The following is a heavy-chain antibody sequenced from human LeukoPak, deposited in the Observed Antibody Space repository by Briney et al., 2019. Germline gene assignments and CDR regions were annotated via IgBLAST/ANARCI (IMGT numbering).Heavy chain of an antibody. CDR1: GYTFTDYY. Sequence: ASVKVSCKASGYTFTDYYMHWVRQAPGQGLEWMGWINPNSGGTNYAQKFQGWVTMTRDTSISTAYMELSRLRSDDTAVYYCARGEVGVPAAIRVGAFDIWGQGTMVTVSS. CDR2: INPNSGGT. CDR3: ARGEVGVPAAIRVGAFDI. J-gene: IGHJ3*02. V-gene: IGHV1-2*04. D-gene: IGHD2-2*01.